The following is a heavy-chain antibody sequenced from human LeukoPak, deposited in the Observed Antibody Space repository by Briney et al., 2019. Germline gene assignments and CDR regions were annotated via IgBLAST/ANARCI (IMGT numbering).Heavy chain of an antibody. D-gene: IGHD3-16*01. J-gene: IGHJ3*02. V-gene: IGHV3-74*01. CDR3: GRRRRWDAEHANLGIDI. CDR2: IDSDGSST. CDR1: GLTFSSYW. Sequence: GGSLRLSCAGSGLTFSSYWMHWVRQAPGQGLVWVSRIDSDGSSTDYADSVTGRFTISRDNAENTLFLEMNSLRAEDTAVYYCGRRRRWDAEHANLGIDIWGQGTMVTVSS.